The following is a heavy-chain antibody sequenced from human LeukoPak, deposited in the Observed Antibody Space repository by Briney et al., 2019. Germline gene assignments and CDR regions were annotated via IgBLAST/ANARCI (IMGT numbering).Heavy chain of an antibody. CDR3: ARAYHYDSGSRGTAFDI. CDR2: IFDTRTT. J-gene: IGHJ3*02. D-gene: IGHD3-10*01. V-gene: IGHV4-39*02. CDR1: GGSFASSSYY. Sequence: PSETLSLTCTVSGGSFASSSYYWGWIRQPPGKGLEWIASIFDTRTTYYSPSLKSRLTISVDTSQNQFSLRLSSVTAADTATYYCARAYHYDSGSRGTAFDIWGQGTMVTVSS.